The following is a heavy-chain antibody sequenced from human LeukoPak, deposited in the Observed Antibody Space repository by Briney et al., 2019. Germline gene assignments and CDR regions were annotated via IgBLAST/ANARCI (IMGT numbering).Heavy chain of an antibody. J-gene: IGHJ5*02. CDR2: IIPIFGTA. V-gene: IGHV1-69*01. CDR3: ARDLGCSGGSCYSPSFWFDP. CDR1: GGTFSSYA. Sequence: ASVKVSCKASGGTFSSYAISWVRQAPGQGLEWMGGIIPIFGTANYAQKFQGRVTITADESTSTAYMELSSLRSEDTAVYYCARDLGCSGGSCYSPSFWFDPWGQGTLVTGSS. D-gene: IGHD2-15*01.